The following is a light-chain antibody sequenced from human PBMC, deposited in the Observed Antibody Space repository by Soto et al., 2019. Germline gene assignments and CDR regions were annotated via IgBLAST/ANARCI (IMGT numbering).Light chain of an antibody. CDR2: DAS. V-gene: IGKV3-11*01. Sequence: EIVLTQSPATLSLSPGERATLSCRSSQSVGGYLDWYQQKPGQAPRLLIYDASNRASGIPARFSGSGSGTDFTLTISSREPEDLAVYYCHQRSNWPPLTFGGGTQVEIK. CDR1: QSVGGY. CDR3: HQRSNWPPLT. J-gene: IGKJ4*01.